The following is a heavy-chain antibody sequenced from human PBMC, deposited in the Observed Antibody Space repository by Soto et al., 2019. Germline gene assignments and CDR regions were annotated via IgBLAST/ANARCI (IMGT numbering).Heavy chain of an antibody. J-gene: IGHJ5*02. Sequence: PGGSLRLSCAASGFTFSSYSMNWVRQAPGKGLEWVSYISSSSSTIYYADSVKGRFTISRDNAKNSLYLQMNSLRAEDTAVYYCAREAATLTWFYPWGQETLFTISS. V-gene: IGHV3-48*01. D-gene: IGHD2-15*01. CDR1: GFTFSSYS. CDR3: AREAATLTWFYP. CDR2: ISSSSSTI.